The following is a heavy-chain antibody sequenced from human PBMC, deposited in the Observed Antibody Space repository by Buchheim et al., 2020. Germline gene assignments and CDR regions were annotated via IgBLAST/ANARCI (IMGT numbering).Heavy chain of an antibody. Sequence: QVQLQQWGAGLLKPSETLSLTCAVYGGSFSGYYWSWIRQPPGKGLEWIGEINHSGSTNYNPSLKSRVTISVDTSKNQFSLKLSSVTAADTAVYYSARERLKCSSTSCYRGSGWFDPWGQGTL. CDR1: GGSFSGYY. V-gene: IGHV4-34*01. D-gene: IGHD2-2*02. CDR3: ARERLKCSSTSCYRGSGWFDP. CDR2: INHSGST. J-gene: IGHJ5*02.